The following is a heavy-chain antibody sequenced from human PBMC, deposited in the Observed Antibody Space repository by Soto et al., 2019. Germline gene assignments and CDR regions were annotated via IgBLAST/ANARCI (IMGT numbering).Heavy chain of an antibody. Sequence: LSLTCAVYGGSFSGYYWSWIRQPPGKGLEWIGEINHSGSTNYNPSLKSRVTISVDTSKNQFSLKLSSVTAADTAVYYCARLRNFDYWGQGTQVTVSS. CDR2: INHSGST. D-gene: IGHD5-12*01. CDR1: GGSFSGYY. V-gene: IGHV4-34*01. J-gene: IGHJ4*02. CDR3: ARLRNFDY.